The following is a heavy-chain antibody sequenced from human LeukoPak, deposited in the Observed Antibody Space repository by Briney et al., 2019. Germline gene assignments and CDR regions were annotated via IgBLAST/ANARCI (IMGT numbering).Heavy chain of an antibody. D-gene: IGHD5-24*01. CDR2: ISSSSSYI. CDR3: AREGRDGYNLGGYFDY. CDR1: GFTFSSYS. V-gene: IGHV3-21*01. Sequence: GGSLRLSCAASGFTFSSYSMNWVRQAPGKGLEWVSSISSSSSYIYYADSVKGRFTISRDNAKNSLYLQMNSLRAEDTAVYYCAREGRDGYNLGGYFDYWGQGTLVTVSS. J-gene: IGHJ4*02.